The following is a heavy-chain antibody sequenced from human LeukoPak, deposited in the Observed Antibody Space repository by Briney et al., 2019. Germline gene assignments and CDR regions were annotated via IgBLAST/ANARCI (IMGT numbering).Heavy chain of an antibody. J-gene: IGHJ6*02. CDR1: GYTLTELS. CDR2: FDPEDGET. CDR3: ATLPPYSSSPPRVPYYYYGMDV. Sequence: ASVKVSCKVSGYTLTELSMHWVRQAPGEGLEWMGGFDPEDGETIYAQKFQGRVTMTEDTSADTAYMELSSLRSEDTAVYYCATLPPYSSSPPRVPYYYYGMDVWGQGTTVTVSS. D-gene: IGHD6-6*01. V-gene: IGHV1-24*01.